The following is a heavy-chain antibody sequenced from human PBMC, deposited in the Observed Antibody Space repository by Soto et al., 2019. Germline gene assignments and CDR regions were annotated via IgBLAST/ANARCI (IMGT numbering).Heavy chain of an antibody. V-gene: IGHV3-53*01. Sequence: PGGSLRLSCAASGFTVSSNYMSWVRQARGKGLEWVSVIYSGGSTYYADSVKGRFTISRDNSKNTLYLQMNSLRAEDTAVYYCARQYWSGGGCYWGDLFDPWGQGTLVTVSS. D-gene: IGHD2-15*01. J-gene: IGHJ5*02. CDR2: IYSGGST. CDR3: ARQYWSGGGCYWGDLFDP. CDR1: GFTVSSNY.